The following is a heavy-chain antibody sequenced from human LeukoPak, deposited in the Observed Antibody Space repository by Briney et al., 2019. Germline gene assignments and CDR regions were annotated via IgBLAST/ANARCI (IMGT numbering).Heavy chain of an antibody. CDR1: GFTFSSYS. CDR3: ARDKDLYYDSSGYFDY. V-gene: IGHV3-21*01. D-gene: IGHD3-22*01. Sequence: PGGSLRLSCAASGFTFSSYSMNWVRQAPGKGLEWVSSISSSSSYIYYADSVKGRFTISRDNAKNSLYLQMNSLRAEDTAVYYCARDKDLYYDSSGYFDYWGQGTLVTVSS. J-gene: IGHJ4*02. CDR2: ISSSSSYI.